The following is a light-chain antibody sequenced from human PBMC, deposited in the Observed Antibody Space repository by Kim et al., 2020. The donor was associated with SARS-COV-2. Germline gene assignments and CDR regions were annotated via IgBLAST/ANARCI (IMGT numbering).Light chain of an antibody. CDR2: DVT. J-gene: IGLJ1*01. CDR1: SSDVGAYTY. Sequence: GQSVTISCAGTSSDVGAYTYVPWYQQHPGKAPKLMIYDVTNRPSGVSNRFSGSKSGNTASLSISGLQAEDEADYYCSSYSSSSPHVFGTGTKVTVL. CDR3: SSYSSSSPHV. V-gene: IGLV2-14*03.